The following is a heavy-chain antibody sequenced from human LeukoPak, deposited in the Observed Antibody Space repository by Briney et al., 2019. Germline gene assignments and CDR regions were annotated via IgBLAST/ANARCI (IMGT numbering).Heavy chain of an antibody. V-gene: IGHV3-33*01. CDR2: IWYDGSNK. CDR3: ARATYDSSAVDAFDI. Sequence: PGRSLRLSCAASGFTFSSYGMHWVRQAPGKGLEWVAVIWYDGSNKYYADSVKGRFTISRDNSKNTLYPQMNSLRAEDTAVYYCARATYDSSAVDAFDIWGQGTMVTVSP. D-gene: IGHD3-22*01. CDR1: GFTFSSYG. J-gene: IGHJ3*02.